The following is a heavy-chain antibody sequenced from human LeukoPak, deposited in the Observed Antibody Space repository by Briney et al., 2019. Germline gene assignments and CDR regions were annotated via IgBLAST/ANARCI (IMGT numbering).Heavy chain of an antibody. CDR2: IYYSGST. Sequence: SETLSLTCTVSGGSISSYYWSWIRQPPGRGLEWIGHIYYSGSTNYNPSLKSRVTISVDTSKNQFSLKLSSVTAADTAVYYCARHGGRDGYNYRYWGQGTLVTVSS. J-gene: IGHJ4*02. V-gene: IGHV4-59*08. CDR1: GGSISSYY. D-gene: IGHD5-24*01. CDR3: ARHGGRDGYNYRY.